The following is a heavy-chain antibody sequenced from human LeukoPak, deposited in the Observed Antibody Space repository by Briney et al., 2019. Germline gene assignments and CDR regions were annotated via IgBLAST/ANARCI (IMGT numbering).Heavy chain of an antibody. CDR2: IYTSGST. D-gene: IGHD1-26*01. CDR3: ARGKNKRGQGARYFDY. V-gene: IGHV4-61*02. Sequence: SQTLSLTCTVSGGSISSDSYYWSWIRQPAGKGLEWIGRIYTSGSTNYNPSLRSRVTISVDTSKNQFSHQLSSVTAADTAVYYCARGKNKRGQGARYFDYWGQGTLVTVSS. J-gene: IGHJ4*02. CDR1: GGSISSDSYY.